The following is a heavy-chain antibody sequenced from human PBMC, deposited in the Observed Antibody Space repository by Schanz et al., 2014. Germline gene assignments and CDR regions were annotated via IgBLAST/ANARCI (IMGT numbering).Heavy chain of an antibody. J-gene: IGHJ6*02. V-gene: IGHV4-59*01. CDR3: VRVVGGAEWLLYDDYYYNLDA. Sequence: QVQLQESGPGLVRPSETLSLTCTVSGASMDNYYWSWIRQPPGKGLEWIGYVYNNGRTYYNPSRKRRVPISVATSKNQFCLRLTSMTAAETAVYYCVRVVGGAEWLLYDDYYYNLDAWGQGTGVTVSS. CDR2: VYNNGRT. D-gene: IGHD3-3*01. CDR1: GASMDNYY.